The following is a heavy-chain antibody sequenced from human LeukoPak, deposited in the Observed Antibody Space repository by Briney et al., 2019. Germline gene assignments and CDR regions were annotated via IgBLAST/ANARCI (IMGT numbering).Heavy chain of an antibody. Sequence: SQTLSLTCTVSGGSISSGRYYGSWIRQPAGKGLEWIGRICTSGSTNYNPSLKSRVTISVDTSKNQLSLKLSSMTAADTAVYYCARDGSGYSFDYWGQGTLVTVSS. CDR2: ICTSGST. CDR1: GGSISSGRYY. D-gene: IGHD3-22*01. CDR3: ARDGSGYSFDY. J-gene: IGHJ4*02. V-gene: IGHV4-61*02.